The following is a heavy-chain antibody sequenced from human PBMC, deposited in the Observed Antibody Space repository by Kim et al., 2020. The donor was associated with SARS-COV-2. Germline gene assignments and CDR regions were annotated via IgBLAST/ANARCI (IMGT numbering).Heavy chain of an antibody. Sequence: AQTIQGTITMTEDTSTDTAYMELSSLRSEDTAVYYCATSPSIAVASWFDPWGQGTLVTVSS. CDR3: ATSPSIAVASWFDP. D-gene: IGHD6-13*01. J-gene: IGHJ5*02. V-gene: IGHV1-24*01.